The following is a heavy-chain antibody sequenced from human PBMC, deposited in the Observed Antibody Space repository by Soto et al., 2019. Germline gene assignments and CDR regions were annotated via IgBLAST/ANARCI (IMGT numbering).Heavy chain of an antibody. CDR1: GFTFTTYG. V-gene: IGHV3-30*03. CDR2: ISYDGIQK. Sequence: QVQLVESGGGVVQPGRSLRLSCAASGFTFTTYGMHWVRQAPGKGLEWVAIISYDGIQKYYADSVKGRFTISRDNSKNTLYLQMNSLRAEDTAVYYCAGRGSSWYRETYYYYGMDVWGQGTTVTVSS. D-gene: IGHD6-13*01. J-gene: IGHJ6*02. CDR3: AGRGSSWYRETYYYYGMDV.